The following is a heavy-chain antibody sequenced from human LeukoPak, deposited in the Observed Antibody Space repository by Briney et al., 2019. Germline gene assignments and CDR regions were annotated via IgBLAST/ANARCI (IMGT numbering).Heavy chain of an antibody. CDR1: RCTLITND. CDR3: ARGVEPLAANTLAY. Sequence: PGGSVRLSRLACRCTLITNDMTGVRPAGGKGVAGVAVLYSDGNTKYADSVQGRFTISRDNSKNTLYLEMNSLSPDDTAVYYCARGVEPLAANTLAYWGQGTLVTVSS. D-gene: IGHD1-14*01. CDR2: LYSDGNT. J-gene: IGHJ4*02. V-gene: IGHV3-53*01.